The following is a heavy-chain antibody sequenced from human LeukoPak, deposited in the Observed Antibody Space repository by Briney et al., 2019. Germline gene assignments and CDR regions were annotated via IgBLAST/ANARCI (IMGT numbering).Heavy chain of an antibody. V-gene: IGHV1-2*02. Sequence: ASVKVSCKASGYTFTGYYMHWVRQAPGQGLEWVGWINPNSGGTNYAQKFQGRVTMTRDTSISTAYMELSRLRSDDTAVYYCARAIRGNILTGYYPYWGQGTLVTVSS. D-gene: IGHD3-9*01. CDR1: GYTFTGYY. J-gene: IGHJ4*02. CDR2: INPNSGGT. CDR3: ARAIRGNILTGYYPY.